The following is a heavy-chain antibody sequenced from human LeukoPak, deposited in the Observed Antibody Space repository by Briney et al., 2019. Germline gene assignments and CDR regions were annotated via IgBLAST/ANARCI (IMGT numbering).Heavy chain of an antibody. Sequence: ASVKVSCKASGYTFTSYGISWVRQAPGQGLEWMGWISAYNGNTNYAQKLQGRVTMTTDTSTSTAYMELRSLRSDDTAVYYRAAQGDFWSGSAFDYWGQGTLVTVSS. J-gene: IGHJ4*02. CDR2: ISAYNGNT. CDR3: AAQGDFWSGSAFDY. CDR1: GYTFTSYG. D-gene: IGHD3-3*01. V-gene: IGHV1-18*01.